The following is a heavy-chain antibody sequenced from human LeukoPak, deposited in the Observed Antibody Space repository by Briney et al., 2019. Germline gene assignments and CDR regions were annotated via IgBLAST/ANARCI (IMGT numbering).Heavy chain of an antibody. Sequence: GGSLRLSCAASGITFSSYWMSWVRQAPGKGLEWVANIKQDGSEKNYVDSVKGRFTTSRDNAKNSLYLQMSSLRAEDTAMYYCASLDTAMVNGDYWGQGTLVTVSS. V-gene: IGHV3-7*01. CDR1: GITFSSYW. CDR3: ASLDTAMVNGDY. D-gene: IGHD5-18*01. CDR2: IKQDGSEK. J-gene: IGHJ4*02.